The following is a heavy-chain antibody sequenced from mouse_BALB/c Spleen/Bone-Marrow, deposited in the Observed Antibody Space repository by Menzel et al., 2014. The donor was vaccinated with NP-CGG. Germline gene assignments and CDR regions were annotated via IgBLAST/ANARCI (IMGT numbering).Heavy chain of an antibody. CDR3: ATARATSYAMDY. Sequence: QVQLQQSGAELVKPGASVKLSCKASGYTFTSYWMHWVKPRPGQGLEWIGEIDPSDSYTNYNQKFKGKATLTVDKSSSTAYMQLSSLTSEDSAVYYCATARATSYAMDYWGQGTSVTVSS. CDR2: IDPSDSYT. CDR1: GYTFTSYW. V-gene: IGHV1-69*02. J-gene: IGHJ4*01. D-gene: IGHD3-1*01.